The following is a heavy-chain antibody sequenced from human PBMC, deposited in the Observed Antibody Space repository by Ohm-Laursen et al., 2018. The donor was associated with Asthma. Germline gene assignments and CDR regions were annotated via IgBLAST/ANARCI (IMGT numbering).Heavy chain of an antibody. V-gene: IGHV3-30*18. CDR1: GFTFSSYG. J-gene: IGHJ6*02. CDR2: ISYDGSNK. D-gene: IGHD1-26*01. CDR3: AKDRSGSYVNGMDV. Sequence: RSLRLSCSASGFTFSSYGMHWVRQAPGKGLEWVAVISYDGSNKYYADSVKGRFTISRDNSKNTLYLQMNSLRAEDTAVYYCAKDRSGSYVNGMDVWGQGTTVTVSS.